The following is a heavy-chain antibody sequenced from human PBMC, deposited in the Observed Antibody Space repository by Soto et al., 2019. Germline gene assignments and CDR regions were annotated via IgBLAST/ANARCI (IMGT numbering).Heavy chain of an antibody. D-gene: IGHD3-9*01. CDR3: ARDFVPGRYDILTGYYREYYYYGMDV. Sequence: QVQLVQSGAEVKKPGASVKVSCKASGYTFTGYYMHWVRHAPGQGLEWMGWINPNSGGTNYAQKFQGWVTMTRDTSISTAYMELSRLRSDDTAVYYWARDFVPGRYDILTGYYREYYYYGMDVWGQGTTVTVSS. V-gene: IGHV1-2*04. CDR1: GYTFTGYY. J-gene: IGHJ6*02. CDR2: INPNSGGT.